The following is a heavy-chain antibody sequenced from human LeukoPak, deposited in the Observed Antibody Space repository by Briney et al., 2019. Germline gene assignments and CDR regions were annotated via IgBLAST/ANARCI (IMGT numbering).Heavy chain of an antibody. CDR3: ARGPLYYGSRSYFDY. D-gene: IGHD3-10*01. J-gene: IGHJ4*02. CDR1: GGTFSSYA. CDR2: IIPIFGTA. V-gene: IGHV1-69*13. Sequence: GASVKVSCKASGGTFSSYAISWVRQAPGQALEWMGGIIPIFGTANYAQKFQGRVTITADESTSTAYMDLSSLRSEDTAIYYCARGPLYYGSRSYFDYWGQGTVVTVSS.